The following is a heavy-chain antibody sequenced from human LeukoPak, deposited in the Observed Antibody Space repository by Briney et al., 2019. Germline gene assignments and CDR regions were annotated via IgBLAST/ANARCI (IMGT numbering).Heavy chain of an antibody. V-gene: IGHV1-2*06. J-gene: IGHJ1*01. CDR2: INPNSGGT. D-gene: IGHD1-26*01. CDR3: AREVGGTTLDFQH. Sequence: ASVKVSCKASGYTFTDYHMHWVRQAPGQGLEWMGRINPNSGGTNYAQKFQGRVTMTRDTSISTAYMELSRLRSDDTAVYYCAREVGGTTLDFQHWGQGTLATVSS. CDR1: GYTFTDYH.